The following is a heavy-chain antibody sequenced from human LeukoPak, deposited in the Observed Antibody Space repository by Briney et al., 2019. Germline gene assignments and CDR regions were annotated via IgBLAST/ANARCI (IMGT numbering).Heavy chain of an antibody. CDR3: AREAPYYDILTGYSKDAFDI. V-gene: IGHV1-18*01. D-gene: IGHD3-9*01. CDR2: ISAYNGNT. CDR1: GYTFTSYG. J-gene: IGHJ3*02. Sequence: GASVKVSCKASGYTFTSYGISWVRQAPGQGLEWMGWISAYNGNTNYAQELQGRVTMTTDTSTSTAYMELRSLRSDDTAVYYCAREAPYYDILTGYSKDAFDIWGQGTMVTVSS.